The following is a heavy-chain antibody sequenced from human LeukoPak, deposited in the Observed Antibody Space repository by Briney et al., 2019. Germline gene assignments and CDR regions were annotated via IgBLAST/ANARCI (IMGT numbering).Heavy chain of an antibody. V-gene: IGHV1-69*06. Sequence: SVKVSCKASGDTFSSYAINWVRQAPGQGPEWMGRIIPIFAATSYAQKFQGRVTTTADKSTSTAYMELRRLRSEDTAVYYCARSKWEPLYYFDYWGQGTLVTVSS. J-gene: IGHJ4*02. CDR3: ARSKWEPLYYFDY. CDR2: IIPIFAAT. D-gene: IGHD1-26*01. CDR1: GDTFSSYA.